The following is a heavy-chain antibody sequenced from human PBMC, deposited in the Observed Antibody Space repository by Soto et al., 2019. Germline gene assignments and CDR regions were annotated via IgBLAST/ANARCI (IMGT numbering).Heavy chain of an antibody. J-gene: IGHJ6*02. CDR3: ARDQGEGSTSCPACYYYYGMDV. V-gene: IGHV3-33*01. CDR2: IWYDGSNK. CDR1: GFTFSSYG. D-gene: IGHD2-2*01. Sequence: QVQLVESGGGVVQPGRSLRLSCAASGFTFSSYGMHWVRQAPGKGLEWVAVIWYDGSNKYYADSVKGRFTISRDNSKNTLYLQMYSLRAEDTAVYYCARDQGEGSTSCPACYYYYGMDVWGQGTTVTVSS.